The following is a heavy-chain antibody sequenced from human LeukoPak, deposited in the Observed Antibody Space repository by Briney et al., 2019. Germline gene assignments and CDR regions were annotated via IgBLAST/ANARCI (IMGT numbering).Heavy chain of an antibody. V-gene: IGHV3-30-3*01. J-gene: IGHJ4*02. Sequence: GGSLRLSCVASGFTFSSYAMHWVRQAPGKGLEWVALISYDGSNKYYADSVKGRFTISRDNSKNTLYLHMNSLRAEDTAVYYCARGGVYSSGSYYLYYFDYWGQGTLVTVSS. CDR1: GFTFSSYA. CDR2: ISYDGSNK. D-gene: IGHD6-19*01. CDR3: ARGGVYSSGSYYLYYFDY.